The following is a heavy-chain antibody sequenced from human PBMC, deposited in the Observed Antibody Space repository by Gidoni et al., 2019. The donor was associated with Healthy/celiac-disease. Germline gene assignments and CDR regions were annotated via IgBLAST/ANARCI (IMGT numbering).Heavy chain of an antibody. J-gene: IGHJ4*02. CDR2: IIPILGIA. D-gene: IGHD1-1*01. Sequence: VQLVQSGAEVKKPGSSVKVSCKASGGTFSSYAISWVRQAPGQGLEWMGRIIPILGIANYAQKFQGRVTITADKSTSTAYMELSSLRSEDTAVYYCARGVEDGYNSVDYWGQGTLVTVSS. V-gene: IGHV1-69*04. CDR1: GGTFSSYA. CDR3: ARGVEDGYNSVDY.